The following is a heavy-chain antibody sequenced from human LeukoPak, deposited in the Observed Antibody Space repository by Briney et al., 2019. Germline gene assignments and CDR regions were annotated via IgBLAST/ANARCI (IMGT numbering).Heavy chain of an antibody. Sequence: ASVKVSCKASGYIFTRYGISWVRQAPGQGLEWMGWISAHYGNTNYAQKFQDRVTMTTDTSKNTAYMELRSLRPDDTAVYYCARDFFHGHCSGLSCFLLDYWGQGSLVTVSS. D-gene: IGHD2-15*01. CDR2: ISAHYGNT. V-gene: IGHV1-18*04. CDR3: ARDFFHGHCSGLSCFLLDY. CDR1: GYIFTRYG. J-gene: IGHJ4*02.